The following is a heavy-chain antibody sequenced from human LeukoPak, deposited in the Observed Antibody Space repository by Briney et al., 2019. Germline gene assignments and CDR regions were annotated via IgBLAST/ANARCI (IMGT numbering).Heavy chain of an antibody. CDR3: ASTPGSGYFNY. CDR1: GGSVSSGRYY. V-gene: IGHV4-61*01. D-gene: IGHD6-19*01. CDR2: IYYNGST. Sequence: SETLSLTCTVSGGSVSSGRYYWSWIRQPPGKELEWIGYIYYNGSTNCNPSLKSRVTISEDTSKNQFSLKLSSVTAADTAVYYCASTPGSGYFNYWGQGTLVTVSS. J-gene: IGHJ4*02.